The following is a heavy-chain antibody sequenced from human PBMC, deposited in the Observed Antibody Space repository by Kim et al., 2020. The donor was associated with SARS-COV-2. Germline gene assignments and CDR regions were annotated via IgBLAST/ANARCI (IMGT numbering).Heavy chain of an antibody. D-gene: IGHD2-15*01. V-gene: IGHV3-21*01. Sequence: GGSLRLSCVASGFTFSSYSMNWVRQAPGKGLEWVSSISSSSSYIYYADSVKGRFTISRDNAKNSLYLQMNSLRAEDTAVYYCARSVGYCSGGSCYSLGLFDYWGQGTLVTVSS. J-gene: IGHJ4*02. CDR3: ARSVGYCSGGSCYSLGLFDY. CDR1: GFTFSSYS. CDR2: ISSSSSYI.